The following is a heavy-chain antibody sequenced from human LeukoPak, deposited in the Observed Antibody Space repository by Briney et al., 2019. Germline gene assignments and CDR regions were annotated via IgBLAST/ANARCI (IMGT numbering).Heavy chain of an antibody. V-gene: IGHV5-51*01. CDR2: IFPGDSGT. CDR1: GSRSTSNW. J-gene: IGHJ5*02. Sequence: GGPLQIPCQASGSRSTSNWSSWSGRLPGRGREGTGLIFPGDSGTRYSPPFQAQVTISADKSISTAYLQWSSLKASDTAMYSCARRRMFYDNSSNWFDPWGQGTLVTVSS. CDR3: ARRRMFYDNSSNWFDP. D-gene: IGHD3-9*01.